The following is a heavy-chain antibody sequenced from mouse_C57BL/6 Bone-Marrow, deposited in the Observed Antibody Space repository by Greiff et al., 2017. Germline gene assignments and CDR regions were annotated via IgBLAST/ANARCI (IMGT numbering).Heavy chain of an antibody. D-gene: IGHD2-1*01. CDR2: IDPSDSYT. J-gene: IGHJ3*01. CDR1: GYTFTSYW. V-gene: IGHV1-59*01. Sequence: VQLQQPGAELVRPGTSVKLSCKASGYTFTSYWMHWVKQRPGQGLEWIGVIDPSDSYTNYNQKFKGKATLTVDTSSSTAYMQLSSLTSEDSAVXYCQVYYGNYPCAYWGEETLVTVSA. CDR3: QVYYGNYPCAY.